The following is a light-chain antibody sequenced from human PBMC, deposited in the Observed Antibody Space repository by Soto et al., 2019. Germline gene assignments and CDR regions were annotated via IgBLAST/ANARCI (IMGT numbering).Light chain of an antibody. J-gene: IGKJ1*01. CDR2: DAS. V-gene: IGKV1-5*01. Sequence: IQMTQSPSTLSAAVGDRVTITCRASQSISSWLAWYQQKPGKAPKLLIYDASSLESGVPSRFSGSGSGTEFTLTISSLQPDDFATYYCQQYNSYKFGQGTKV. CDR1: QSISSW. CDR3: QQYNSYK.